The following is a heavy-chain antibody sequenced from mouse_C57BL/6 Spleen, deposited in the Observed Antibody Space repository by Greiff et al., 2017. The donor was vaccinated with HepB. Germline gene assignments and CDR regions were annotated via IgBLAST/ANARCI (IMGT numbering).Heavy chain of an antibody. CDR2: INPNNGGT. D-gene: IGHD3-3*01. CDR1: GYTFTDYY. CDR3: ARSEGPPAMDY. J-gene: IGHJ4*01. Sequence: EVQLQQSGPELVKPGASVKISCKASGYTFTDYYMNWVKQSHGKSLEWIGDINPNNGGTSYNQKFKGKATLTVDKSSSTAYMELRSLTSEDSAVYYCARSEGPPAMDYWGQGTSVTVSS. V-gene: IGHV1-26*01.